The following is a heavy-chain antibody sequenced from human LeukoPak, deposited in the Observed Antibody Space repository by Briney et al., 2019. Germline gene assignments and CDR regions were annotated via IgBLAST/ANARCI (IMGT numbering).Heavy chain of an antibody. CDR3: VRQYSGYESLYFDS. CDR1: GYTFTGYY. Sequence: ASVKVSCKASGYTFTGYYIHWVRQAPGQGLEWMGWINTYTGTPTYAQGFTGRFVFSLDSSVSTAYLQINSLKAEDIAVYYCVRQYSGYESLYFDSWGQGTLVTVSS. CDR2: INTYTGTP. D-gene: IGHD5-12*01. V-gene: IGHV7-4-1*02. J-gene: IGHJ4*02.